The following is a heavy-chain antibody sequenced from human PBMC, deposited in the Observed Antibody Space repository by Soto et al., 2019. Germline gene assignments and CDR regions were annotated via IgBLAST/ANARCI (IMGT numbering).Heavy chain of an antibody. D-gene: IGHD5-12*01. CDR2: INAGNGNT. CDR3: ARPRGYSGYDYAFDI. CDR1: GYTFTSYA. J-gene: IGHJ3*02. Sequence: ASAKVSCKASGYTFTSYAMHWVRQAPGQRLEWMGWINAGNGNTKYSQKFQGRVTITRDTSASTAYMELSSLRSEDTAVYYCARPRGYSGYDYAFDIWGQGTMVTVSS. V-gene: IGHV1-3*01.